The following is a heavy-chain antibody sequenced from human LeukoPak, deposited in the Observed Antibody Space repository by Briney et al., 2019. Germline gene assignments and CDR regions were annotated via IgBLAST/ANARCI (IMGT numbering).Heavy chain of an antibody. D-gene: IGHD2-8*01. CDR3: ARGGYCTNGVCYRPHFFYYCMDV. Sequence: PSETLSLTCAVCGGSFTDYYLTWVRQPPEKGLEWIGEINHRGGTNYNPSLQSRVTISLDTSKSQFSLKLSSVTAADTAVYYCARGGYCTNGVCYRPHFFYYCMDVWGKGTTVTVSS. CDR2: INHRGGT. J-gene: IGHJ6*03. V-gene: IGHV4-34*01. CDR1: GGSFTDYY.